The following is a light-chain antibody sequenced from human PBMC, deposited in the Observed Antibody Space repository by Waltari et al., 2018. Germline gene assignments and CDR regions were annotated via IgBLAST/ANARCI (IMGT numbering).Light chain of an antibody. CDR2: DVR. CDR1: SSALGDYDY. Sequence: QSALTQPRSVSGSPGQSVTISCTETSSALGDYDYVSWYQSHPGKAPKLIIYDVRHRPAGVPDRFAGSKSGKTASLTISGLQAEDEGGYYCGSYAGSYTSAVFGGGTKLTVL. J-gene: IGLJ2*01. V-gene: IGLV2-11*01. CDR3: GSYAGSYTSAV.